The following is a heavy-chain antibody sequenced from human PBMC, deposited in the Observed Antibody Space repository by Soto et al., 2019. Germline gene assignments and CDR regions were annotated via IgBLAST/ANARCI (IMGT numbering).Heavy chain of an antibody. CDR2: ISGSGGST. Sequence: PGGSLRLSCAASGFTFSSYAMSWVRQAPGKGLEWVSAISGSGGSTYYADSVKGRFTISRDNSKNTLYLQMNSLRAEDTAVYYGAKDHRYDYVWGSYRYLNWFDPWGQGNLVIV. D-gene: IGHD3-16*02. V-gene: IGHV3-23*01. CDR1: GFTFSSYA. J-gene: IGHJ5*02. CDR3: AKDHRYDYVWGSYRYLNWFDP.